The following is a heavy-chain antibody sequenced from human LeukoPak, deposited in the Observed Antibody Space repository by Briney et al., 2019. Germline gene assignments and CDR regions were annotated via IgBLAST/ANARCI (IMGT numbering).Heavy chain of an antibody. J-gene: IGHJ6*02. CDR3: AKVITPWDYHYYGMDV. V-gene: IGHV3-30*18. CDR2: ISYDGSNK. D-gene: IGHD2-15*01. Sequence: GGSLRLSCAASGFTFDDYGMYWVRQAPGKGLEWVAVISYDGSNKYYADSVKGRFTISRDNSKNTLYLQMNSLRAEDTAVYYCAKVITPWDYHYYGMDVWGQGTTVTVSS. CDR1: GFTFDDYG.